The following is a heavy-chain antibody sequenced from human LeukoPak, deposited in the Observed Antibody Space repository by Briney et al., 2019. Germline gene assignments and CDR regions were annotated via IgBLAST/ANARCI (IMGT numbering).Heavy chain of an antibody. D-gene: IGHD6-19*01. CDR2: ISYDGSDK. V-gene: IGHV3-30*04. Sequence: PGRSLRLSCAASGFTFSSYAMHWVRQAPGKGLEWVAVISYDGSDKYYADSVKGRFTISRDNSKKTLYLQMNSLRAEDTAVYYCARDNAWLALDFWGQGTLVTVSS. J-gene: IGHJ4*02. CDR1: GFTFSSYA. CDR3: ARDNAWLALDF.